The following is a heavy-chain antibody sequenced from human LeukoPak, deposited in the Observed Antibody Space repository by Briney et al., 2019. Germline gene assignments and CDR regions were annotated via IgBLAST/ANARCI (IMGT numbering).Heavy chain of an antibody. CDR1: GYTFSSYG. CDR2: ISAYNGNT. Sequence: GASLKVSCKASGYTFSSYGISWVRQAPGQGLEWMAWISAYNGNTNYAQKVQGRVTMTTDTSTSTAYMELRSLRSDDTAVYYCARDESSGTYYFDYWGQGTLVTVSS. D-gene: IGHD1-26*01. CDR3: ARDESSGTYYFDY. V-gene: IGHV1-18*01. J-gene: IGHJ4*02.